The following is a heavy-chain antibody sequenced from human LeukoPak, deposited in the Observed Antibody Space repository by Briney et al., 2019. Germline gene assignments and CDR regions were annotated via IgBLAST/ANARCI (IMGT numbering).Heavy chain of an antibody. Sequence: PGGSLRLSRAASGFTFNSYWMTWVRQAPGKGLEWVADIKQDGSDKYYAGSVKGRFTISRDNAKNSLYLQMNSLRAEDTAVYFCARYNSAWKTDDYWGQGTLVTVSS. CDR2: IKQDGSDK. CDR1: GFTFNSYW. V-gene: IGHV3-7*03. D-gene: IGHD6-19*01. J-gene: IGHJ4*02. CDR3: ARYNSAWKTDDY.